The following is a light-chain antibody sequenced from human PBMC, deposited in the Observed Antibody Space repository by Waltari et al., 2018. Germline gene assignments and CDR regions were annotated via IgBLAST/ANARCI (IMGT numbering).Light chain of an antibody. V-gene: IGLV2-23*02. J-gene: IGLJ2*01. CDR2: EIN. Sequence: QSALTQPASVSGSPGQSITISCTGTSSDVGNYHRVSCYQKNPGKAPQLIIYEINMRPSGISNRFSGSKSGNTASLTISGLQAEDEADYYCCSYVTGGTLVFGGGTRLTVL. CDR3: CSYVTGGTLV. CDR1: SSDVGNYHR.